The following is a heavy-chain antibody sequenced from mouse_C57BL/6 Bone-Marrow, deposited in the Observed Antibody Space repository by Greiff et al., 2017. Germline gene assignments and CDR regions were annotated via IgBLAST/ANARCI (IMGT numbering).Heavy chain of an antibody. CDR1: GYTFTSYW. V-gene: IGHV1-59*01. CDR2: IDPSDSYT. CDR3: APLWSFDY. J-gene: IGHJ2*01. D-gene: IGHD1-1*02. Sequence: QVQLQQPGAELVRPGTSVKLSCKASGYTFTSYWMPWVKQRPGQGLEWIGVIDPSDSYTNYNQKFKCKATLTVDTSSSTAYMQLSSLTSEDSAVYYCAPLWSFDYWGKGTTLTVSS.